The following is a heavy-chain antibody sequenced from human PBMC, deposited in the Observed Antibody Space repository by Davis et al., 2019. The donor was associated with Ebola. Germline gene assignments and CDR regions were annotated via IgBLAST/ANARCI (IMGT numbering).Heavy chain of an antibody. CDR2: INHSGST. J-gene: IGHJ5*02. CDR1: GGSFSGYY. CDR3: ARRSSGYYHGRFDP. Sequence: GSLRLSCAVYGGSFSGYYWSWIRQPPGKGLEWIGEINHSGSTNYNPSLKSRVTISVETSKNQFSLKLSSVTAADTAVYYCARRSSGYYHGRFDPWGQGTLVTVSS. V-gene: IGHV4-34*01. D-gene: IGHD3-22*01.